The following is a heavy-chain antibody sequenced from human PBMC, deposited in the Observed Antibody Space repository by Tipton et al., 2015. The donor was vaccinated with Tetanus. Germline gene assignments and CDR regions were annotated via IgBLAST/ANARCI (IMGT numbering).Heavy chain of an antibody. J-gene: IGHJ4*02. Sequence: LRLSCTVSSGSVSNGSYYWNWIRQPPGKGLEWIGHIYYTGSTDYNPSLKSRVTMSVDTSKRQFSLKLNSVTAADTAVYYCARGWGSSWYYFDYWGQGILVTVSS. CDR2: IYYTGST. CDR3: ARGWGSSWYYFDY. CDR1: SGSVSNGSYY. D-gene: IGHD6-13*01. V-gene: IGHV4-61*01.